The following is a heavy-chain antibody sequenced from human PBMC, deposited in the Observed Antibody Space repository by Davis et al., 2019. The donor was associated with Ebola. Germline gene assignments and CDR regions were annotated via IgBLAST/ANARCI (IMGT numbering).Heavy chain of an antibody. CDR3: AKDDYDNKGIDY. J-gene: IGHJ4*02. V-gene: IGHV3-30*18. D-gene: IGHD3-22*01. CDR1: GFTFSSYG. Sequence: GESLKISCAASGFTFSSYGMHWVRQAPGKGLEWVAVISYDGSNKYYADSVKGRFTISRDNSKNTLYLQMNSLRAEDTAVYYCAKDDYDNKGIDYWGQGTLVTVSS. CDR2: ISYDGSNK.